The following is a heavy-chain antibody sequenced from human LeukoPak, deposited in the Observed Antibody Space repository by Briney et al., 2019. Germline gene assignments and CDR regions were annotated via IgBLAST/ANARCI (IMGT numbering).Heavy chain of an antibody. CDR3: ARGGSYYVSDLDY. D-gene: IGHD1-26*01. CDR2: ISYDGSNK. V-gene: IGHV3-30*04. Sequence: PGGSLRLSCAASGFTFSSYAMHWVRQAPGKGLEWVAVISYDGSNKYYADSVKGRFTISRDNSKNTLYLQMNSLRAENTAVYYCARGGSYYVSDLDYWGQGTLATVPS. J-gene: IGHJ4*02. CDR1: GFTFSSYA.